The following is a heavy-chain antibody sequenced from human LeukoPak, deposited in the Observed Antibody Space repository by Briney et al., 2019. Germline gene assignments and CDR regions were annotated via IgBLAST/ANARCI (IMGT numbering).Heavy chain of an antibody. CDR2: IYFSGST. J-gene: IGHJ4*02. CDR3: ASIDQVETTMGGYYFDY. D-gene: IGHD5-18*01. V-gene: IGHV4-59*01. Sequence: PSETLSLTCTVSGGSISNFYWSWIRQPPGKGLEWIGYIYFSGSTNYNPSLKSRVTISVDTSKNRFSLKLSSVTAADTAVYYCASIDQVETTMGGYYFDYWGQGTLVTVSS. CDR1: GGSISNFY.